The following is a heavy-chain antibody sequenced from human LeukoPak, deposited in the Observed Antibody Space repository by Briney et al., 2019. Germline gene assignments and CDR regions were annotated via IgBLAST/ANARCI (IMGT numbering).Heavy chain of an antibody. CDR3: ARGTDYGSGSYSYIYFYYYYMDV. CDR2: INHSGST. V-gene: IGHV4-34*01. J-gene: IGHJ6*03. Sequence: LETLSLTCAVYGGSFSGYYWSWIRQPPGKGLEWIGEINHSGSTNYNPSLKSRVTISVDTSKNQFSLKLSSVTAADTAVYYCARGTDYGSGSYSYIYFYYYYMDVWGKGTTVTVSS. CDR1: GGSFSGYY. D-gene: IGHD3-10*01.